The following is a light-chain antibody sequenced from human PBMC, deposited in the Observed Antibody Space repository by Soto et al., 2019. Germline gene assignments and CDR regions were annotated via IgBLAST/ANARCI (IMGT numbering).Light chain of an antibody. V-gene: IGLV1-44*01. J-gene: IGLJ1*01. Sequence: QSVLTQPPSASGTPGQRVTISCSGSRSNIGSNTVNWFQQLPETAPKLLIYSDNQRPSGVPGRFSGSKSGTSASLAISGLQSEDEADYYCAAWDDSLNGRHVFGTGTKVTVL. CDR2: SDN. CDR1: RSNIGSNT. CDR3: AAWDDSLNGRHV.